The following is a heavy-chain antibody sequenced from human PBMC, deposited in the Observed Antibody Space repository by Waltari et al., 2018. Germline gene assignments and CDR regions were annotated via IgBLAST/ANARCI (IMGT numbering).Heavy chain of an antibody. CDR2: LSTDGSST. D-gene: IGHD3-10*01. V-gene: IGHV3-74*01. CDR1: GFTFSTYW. CDR3: ARDFYTMVQGVP. J-gene: IGHJ5*02. Sequence: EVQLVESGGGLIQPGGSLRLSCAASGFTFSTYWMRGVRQAPGTGLLWSSRLSTDGSSTSYADSVKGRFTISRDNAKNTLYLQMNSVRAEDTAVYYCARDFYTMVQGVPWGQGTLVTVSS.